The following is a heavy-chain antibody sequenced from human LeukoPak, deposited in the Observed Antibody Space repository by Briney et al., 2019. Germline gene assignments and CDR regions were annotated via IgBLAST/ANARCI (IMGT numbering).Heavy chain of an antibody. Sequence: ASVKVSCKASGYTFTSYGISWVRQAPGQRLEWMGWINAGNGNTKYSQKFQGRVTITRDTSASTAYMELSSLRSEDTAVYYCARDRGEVPSDYWGQGTLVTVSS. J-gene: IGHJ4*02. CDR2: INAGNGNT. CDR1: GYTFTSYG. D-gene: IGHD3-10*01. V-gene: IGHV1-3*01. CDR3: ARDRGEVPSDY.